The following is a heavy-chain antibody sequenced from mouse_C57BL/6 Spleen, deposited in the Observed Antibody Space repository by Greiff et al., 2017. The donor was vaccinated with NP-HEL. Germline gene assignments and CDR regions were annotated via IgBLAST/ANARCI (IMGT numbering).Heavy chain of an antibody. J-gene: IGHJ4*01. CDR1: GYTFTSYW. CDR3: ARWVHYYGSRYYYAMDY. D-gene: IGHD1-1*01. Sequence: QVQLQQPGAELVKPGASVKLSCKASGYTFTSYWMHWVKQRPGRGLEWIGRIDPNSGGTKYTEKFQGKATLTVDKPSSKAYMQLRSLTSEDSAVYYCARWVHYYGSRYYYAMDYWGQGTSVTVSS. V-gene: IGHV1-72*01. CDR2: IDPNSGGT.